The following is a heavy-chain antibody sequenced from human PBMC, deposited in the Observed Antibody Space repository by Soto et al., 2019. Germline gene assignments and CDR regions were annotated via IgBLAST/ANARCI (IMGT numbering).Heavy chain of an antibody. CDR3: ARIGYSSSSFDC. Sequence: EVQLVESGGGLVQPGGSLRLSCAASGFTFTNYWMTWARQAPGKGLEWVANIKQDGSTKYYMDSVKGRFTISRDNAKNSLYLQINSLRVEDTAVYFCARIGYSSSSFDCWGQGTLVTVSS. CDR2: IKQDGSTK. D-gene: IGHD6-6*01. J-gene: IGHJ4*02. V-gene: IGHV3-7*01. CDR1: GFTFTNYW.